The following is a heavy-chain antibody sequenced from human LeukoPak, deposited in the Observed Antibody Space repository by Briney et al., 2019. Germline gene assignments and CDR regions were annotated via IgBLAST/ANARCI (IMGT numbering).Heavy chain of an antibody. V-gene: IGHV3-21*01. D-gene: IGHD2-15*01. CDR1: GFTFSSYS. Sequence: PGGSLRLSCAASGFTFSSYSMNWVRQAPGKGLEWVSSISSSSSYIYYADSVKGRFTISRDNAKNSLYLQMNSLRAEDTAVYYCARHSTAYCSGGSCYPEEQDWAQGTLVTVSS. CDR3: ARHSTAYCSGGSCYPEEQD. CDR2: ISSSSSYI. J-gene: IGHJ4*02.